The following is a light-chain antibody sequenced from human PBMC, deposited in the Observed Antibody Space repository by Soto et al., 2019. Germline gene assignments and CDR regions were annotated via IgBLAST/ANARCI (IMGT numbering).Light chain of an antibody. CDR2: EVS. V-gene: IGLV2-23*02. Sequence: QSVLTQPASVSGSPGQSITIPCNGTNSDVGSYDLVSWYQHRPGDVPKLIIFEVSKRPSGISDRFSGSKSGNTASLTISGLQPEDESDFYCCSFAGATIWVFGGGTKLTVL. CDR3: CSFAGATIWV. J-gene: IGLJ3*02. CDR1: NSDVGSYDL.